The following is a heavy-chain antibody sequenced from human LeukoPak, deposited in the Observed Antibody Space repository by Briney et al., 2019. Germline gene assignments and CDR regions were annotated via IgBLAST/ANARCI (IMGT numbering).Heavy chain of an antibody. CDR1: GGSISSYY. J-gene: IGHJ6*04. Sequence: PSGTLSLTCTVSGGSISSYYWSWIRQPAGKGLEWIGRIYTSGNTNYNPSLKSRVTMSVDTSKNQFSLKLSSVTAADTAVYYCASARTTAFMDVWGKGTTVTVSS. CDR2: IYTSGNT. CDR3: ASARTTAFMDV. V-gene: IGHV4-4*07. D-gene: IGHD2-2*01.